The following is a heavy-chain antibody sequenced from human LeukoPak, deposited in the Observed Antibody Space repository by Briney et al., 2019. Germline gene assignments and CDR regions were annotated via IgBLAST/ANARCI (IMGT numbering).Heavy chain of an antibody. V-gene: IGHV2-70*11. J-gene: IGHJ6*03. CDR1: GFSLSTSGVG. D-gene: IGHD6-6*01. CDR3: ARIRSYSSSSYHYYYYYMDV. CDR2: IDWDDDK. Sequence: SGPTLVNPTQTLTLTCTFSGFSLSTSGVGVGWIRQPPGKALEWLARIDWDDDKYYSTSLKTRLTISKDTSKNQVVLTMTNMDPVDTATYYCARIRSYSSSSYHYYYYYMDVWGKGTTVTVSS.